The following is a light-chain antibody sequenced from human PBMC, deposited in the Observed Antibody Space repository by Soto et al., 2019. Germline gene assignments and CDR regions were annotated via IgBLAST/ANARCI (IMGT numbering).Light chain of an antibody. CDR1: QSLGGNN. Sequence: EIVLTQSPGTLSLYPGETATLSCRASQSLGGNNLAWYHHRPGQAPRLLIYDSSRRATGIPDRFSGSGSGTDYTLTISRLEPEDFAIYYCQQYSSSITFGQGTRLE. V-gene: IGKV3-20*01. J-gene: IGKJ5*01. CDR2: DSS. CDR3: QQYSSSIT.